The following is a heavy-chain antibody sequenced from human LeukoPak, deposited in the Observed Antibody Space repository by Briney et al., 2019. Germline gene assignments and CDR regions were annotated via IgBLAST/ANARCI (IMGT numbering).Heavy chain of an antibody. CDR1: GFTFSSYS. V-gene: IGHV3-21*01. Sequence: GGSLRLSCAASGFTFSSYSMNWVRQAPGKGLEWVSSISSSSSYIYYADSVKGRFTISRDNAKNSLYLQMNSLRAEGTAVYYCARDLSGVAGYTYGRGIDYWGQGTLVTVSS. CDR3: ARDLSGVAGYTYGRGIDY. CDR2: ISSSSSYI. J-gene: IGHJ4*02. D-gene: IGHD5-18*01.